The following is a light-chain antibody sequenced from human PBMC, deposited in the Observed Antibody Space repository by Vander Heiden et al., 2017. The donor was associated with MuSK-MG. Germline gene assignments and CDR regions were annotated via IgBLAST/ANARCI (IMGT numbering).Light chain of an antibody. J-gene: IGKJ4*01. CDR1: QSVLYSANNMNY. Sequence: DIVMTQSPDSLAVSLGERATINCKSSQSVLYSANNMNYLAWYQQKPGQPPKLLIYWASTRESGVPDRFSGSGSGTDFTLTISRLQAEDVAVYYCQQDYNMVTFGGGTKVEIK. CDR3: QQDYNMVT. CDR2: WAS. V-gene: IGKV4-1*01.